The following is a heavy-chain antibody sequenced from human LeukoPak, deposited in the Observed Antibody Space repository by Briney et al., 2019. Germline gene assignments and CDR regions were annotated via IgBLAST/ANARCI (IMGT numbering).Heavy chain of an antibody. CDR1: GGSFSGYY. V-gene: IGHV4-34*01. CDR2: INHSGST. J-gene: IGHJ6*02. Sequence: PSETLSLTCAVYGGSFSGYYWSWIPQPPGRGLEWIGEINHSGSTNYNPSLKSRVTISVDTSKNQFSLKLSSVTAADTAVYYCASGEVAVPADTDLTSGMDVRGQGTTVTVSS. D-gene: IGHD2-2*01. CDR3: ASGEVAVPADTDLTSGMDV.